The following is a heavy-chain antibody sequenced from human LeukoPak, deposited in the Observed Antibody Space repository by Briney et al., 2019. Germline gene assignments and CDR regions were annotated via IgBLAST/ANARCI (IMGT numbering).Heavy chain of an antibody. CDR1: GASISSSTDY. J-gene: IGHJ5*02. Sequence: SETLSLTCTVSGASISSSTDYWGWIRQPPVKGLEWIANIYYSGSTYYNPSLESRVTISVDTSKNQFSLKLSSVTAADTAVYYCAGLIRPGWFDPWGQGTLVTVSS. D-gene: IGHD1-14*01. CDR3: AGLIRPGWFDP. CDR2: IYYSGST. V-gene: IGHV4-39*01.